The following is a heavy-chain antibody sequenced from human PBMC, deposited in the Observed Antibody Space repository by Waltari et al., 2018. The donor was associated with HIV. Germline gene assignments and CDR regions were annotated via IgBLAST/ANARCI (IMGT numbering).Heavy chain of an antibody. D-gene: IGHD1-26*01. CDR2: NNPHSENS. CDR3: ARNSSGRGNRFFYYGLDV. V-gene: IGHV1-8*01. CDR1: GYNFINHD. J-gene: IGHJ6*02. Sequence: QVNLVQSGPEVKRPGASVNISCRASGYNFINHDINWVRQAPGQGLEWMGWNNPHSENSAFVYKFGDRVTVTTDVSMSTVYMELTSLTPGDTATYFCARNSSGRGNRFFYYGLDVWGQGTTVTVSS.